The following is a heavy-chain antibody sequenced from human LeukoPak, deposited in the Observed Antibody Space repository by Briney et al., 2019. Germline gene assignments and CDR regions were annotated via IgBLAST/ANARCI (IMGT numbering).Heavy chain of an antibody. Sequence: PGGSLRLSCAGSGFTFSNYGMHWVRQAPGEGLEWMAFMRYDESNEYYADSLKGRFTISRDNSKNTLYLQMNSLRAEDTAVYYCAKSLGLLLIGDYYYMDVWGKGTTVTVSS. CDR1: GFTFSNYG. CDR3: AKSLGLLLIGDYYYMDV. J-gene: IGHJ6*03. CDR2: MRYDESNE. V-gene: IGHV3-30*02. D-gene: IGHD3-16*01.